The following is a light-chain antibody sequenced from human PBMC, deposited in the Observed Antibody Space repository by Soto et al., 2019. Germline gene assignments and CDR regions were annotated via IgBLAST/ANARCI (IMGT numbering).Light chain of an antibody. V-gene: IGKV3-20*01. CDR2: DAS. CDR1: QSVYSTY. J-gene: IGKJ1*01. Sequence: EIVLTQSPGTLSLSPGERATLSCRASQSVYSTYLAWYQQKPGQAPRLLIYDASSRATGTPDRFSGSGSGTEFTLTISSLQSEDFAVYYCQQYDNWPTFGQGTKVDI. CDR3: QQYDNWPT.